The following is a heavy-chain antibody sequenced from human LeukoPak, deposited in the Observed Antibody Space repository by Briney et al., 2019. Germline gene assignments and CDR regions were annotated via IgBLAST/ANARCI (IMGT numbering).Heavy chain of an antibody. CDR2: FDPEDGET. V-gene: IGHV1-24*01. Sequence: GASVKVSCKVSGYTLTVLSMHWVRQAPGKGLEWMGGFDPEDGETIYAQKFQGRVTMTTDTSTSTAYMELRSLRSDDTAVYYCARGGHRAYDKGDYWGQGTLVTVSS. CDR1: GYTLTVLS. J-gene: IGHJ4*02. CDR3: ARGGHRAYDKGDY. D-gene: IGHD2-21*01.